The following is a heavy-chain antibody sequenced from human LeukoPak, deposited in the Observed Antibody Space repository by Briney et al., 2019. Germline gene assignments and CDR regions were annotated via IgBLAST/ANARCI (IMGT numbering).Heavy chain of an antibody. CDR1: GFTFSSYG. Sequence: GRSLRLSCAASGFTFSSYGMHWVRQAPGKGLEWVAVISYDGSNKHYADSVKGRFTISRDNSKNTLYLQMNSLRAEDTAVYYCAKPPGILTGYYPFDYWGQGTLVTVSS. CDR2: ISYDGSNK. V-gene: IGHV3-30*18. CDR3: AKPPGILTGYYPFDY. D-gene: IGHD3-9*01. J-gene: IGHJ4*02.